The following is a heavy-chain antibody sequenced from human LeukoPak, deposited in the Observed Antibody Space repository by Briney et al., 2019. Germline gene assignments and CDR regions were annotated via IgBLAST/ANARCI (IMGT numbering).Heavy chain of an antibody. Sequence: GGSLRLSCAASGFTFSSYWMSWVRQAPGKGLEWVAVISSDGSNTDYADSVKGRFTISRDNSKNTLYLELHRLRAEDTAVYYCAKDSVVMNFFESWGQGTLVTVSS. CDR3: AKDSVVMNFFES. CDR1: GFTFSSYW. V-gene: IGHV3-30*18. CDR2: ISSDGSNT. J-gene: IGHJ4*02. D-gene: IGHD3-22*01.